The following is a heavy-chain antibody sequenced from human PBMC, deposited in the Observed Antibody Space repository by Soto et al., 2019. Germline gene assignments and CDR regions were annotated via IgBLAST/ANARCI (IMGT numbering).Heavy chain of an antibody. D-gene: IGHD3-22*01. CDR3: ARATEYYYDSSGYPSYYYYGMDV. J-gene: IGHJ6*02. Sequence: GASVKVSCKASGYTFTGYYMHWVRQAPGQGLEWMGWINPNSGGTNYAQKFQGWVTMTRDTSISTAYMELSRLRSDDMAVYYCARATEYYYDSSGYPSYYYYGMDVWGQGTTVTVSS. CDR1: GYTFTGYY. CDR2: INPNSGGT. V-gene: IGHV1-2*04.